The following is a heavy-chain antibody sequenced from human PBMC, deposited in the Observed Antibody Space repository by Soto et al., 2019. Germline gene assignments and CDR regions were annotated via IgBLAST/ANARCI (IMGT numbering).Heavy chain of an antibody. J-gene: IGHJ4*02. CDR2: IYGDGSGT. V-gene: IGHV3-74*01. CDR1: VFTFSRYW. Sequence: GSLRLSCAASVFTFSRYWMHWVRQAPGKGLVWVSYIYGDGSGTNYADSVKGRFTISRDNAKSTLYLQMNSLRAEDTAVYYCATLNSFGSDYWGQGT. CDR3: ATLNSFGSDY. D-gene: IGHD5-18*01.